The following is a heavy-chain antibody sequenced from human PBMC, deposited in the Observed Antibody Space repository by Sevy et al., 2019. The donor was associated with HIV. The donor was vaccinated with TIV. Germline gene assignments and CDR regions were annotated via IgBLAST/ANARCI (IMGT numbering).Heavy chain of an antibody. Sequence: GGSLRLSCVGSGFTFSSYSMNWVRQAPGKGLEWLSYMNSITGTIYYADSLKGRFTISRDNAKNSVSLQMHSLRAEDTAVYYCARNGGYADYGMDVLGQGTTVTVSS. CDR3: ARNGGYADYGMDV. V-gene: IGHV3-48*01. CDR1: GFTFSSYS. J-gene: IGHJ6*02. CDR2: MNSITGTI. D-gene: IGHD2-2*01.